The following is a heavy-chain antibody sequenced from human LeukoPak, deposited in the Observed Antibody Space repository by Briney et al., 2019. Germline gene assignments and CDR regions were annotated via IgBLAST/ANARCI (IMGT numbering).Heavy chain of an antibody. V-gene: IGHV4-34*01. CDR3: ARAGYYGSGNWFDP. CDR1: GFTFSSYW. D-gene: IGHD3-10*01. Sequence: GSLRLSCAASGFTFSSYWMSWIRQPLGKGLEWIGEINHSGSTNYNPSLKSRVTISVDTSKNQFSLKLSSVTAADTAVYYCARAGYYGSGNWFDPWGQGTLVTVSS. J-gene: IGHJ5*02. CDR2: INHSGST.